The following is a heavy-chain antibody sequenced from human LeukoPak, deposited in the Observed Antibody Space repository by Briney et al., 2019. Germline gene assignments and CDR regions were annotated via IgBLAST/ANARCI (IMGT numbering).Heavy chain of an antibody. D-gene: IGHD2-8*01. CDR1: GFTFSSYE. CDR2: ISGSGNTI. Sequence: GGSLRLSCAASGFTFSSYEMNWVRQAPGKGLEWVSYISGSGNTIWYADSVKGRFTISRDNAKNSLHLQMNSLRAEDTAVYYCARVGTNVYGMVVWGQGTTVSVSS. CDR3: ARVGTNVYGMVV. J-gene: IGHJ6*02. V-gene: IGHV3-48*03.